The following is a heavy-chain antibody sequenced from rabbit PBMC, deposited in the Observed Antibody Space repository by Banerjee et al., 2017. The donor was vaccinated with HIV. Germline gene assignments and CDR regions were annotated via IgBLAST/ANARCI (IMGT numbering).Heavy chain of an antibody. Sequence: QQQLEESGGGLVKPEGSLTLTCTASGFSFSSSYWIYWVRQAPGKGLELIGCINTGSGSTDYASWAKGRFTISKTSSTTVTLQMTSLTAADTATYFCARPSSGYYYLWLCWLCLCSLYTRLDLWGQGTLVTVS. CDR2: INTGSGST. CDR1: GFSFSSSYW. V-gene: IGHV1S45*01. CDR3: ARPSSGYYYLWLCWLCLCSLYTRLDL. J-gene: IGHJ3*01. D-gene: IGHD1-1*01.